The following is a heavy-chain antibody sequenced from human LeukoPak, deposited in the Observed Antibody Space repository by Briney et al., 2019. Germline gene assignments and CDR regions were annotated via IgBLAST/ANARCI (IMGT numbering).Heavy chain of an antibody. V-gene: IGHV3-48*01. CDR1: GFTFSSYV. Sequence: GGSLRLSCAASGFTFSSYVMNWVRQAPGMGLEWLSYISSSSSTIYYADSVKGRFTISRDNAKNSLYLQMNSLRADDTAVYYCARAYCSGGNCYLTDYWGQGSLVTVSS. CDR3: ARAYCSGGNCYLTDY. CDR2: ISSSSSTI. J-gene: IGHJ4*02. D-gene: IGHD2-15*01.